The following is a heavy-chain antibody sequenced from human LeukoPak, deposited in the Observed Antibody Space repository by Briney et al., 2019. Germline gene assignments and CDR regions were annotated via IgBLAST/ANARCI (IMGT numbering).Heavy chain of an antibody. D-gene: IGHD2-15*01. CDR1: GFTFSSYG. CDR2: ISYDGSNK. CDR3: AKALFCSGGSCYSYYYYYGMDV. Sequence: GGSLRLSCAASGFTFSSYGMHWVRQAPGKGLEWVAVISYDGSNKYYADSVKGRFTISRDNSKNTLYLQMNSLRAEDTAVYYCAKALFCSGGSCYSYYYYYGMDVWGQGTTVTVSS. J-gene: IGHJ6*02. V-gene: IGHV3-30*18.